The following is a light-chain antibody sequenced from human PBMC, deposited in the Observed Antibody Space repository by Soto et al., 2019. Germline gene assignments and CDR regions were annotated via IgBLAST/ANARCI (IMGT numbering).Light chain of an antibody. Sequence: QSVLTQPPSVSGAPGQRITISCTGSSSNIGAGYAVHWYQHLPGTAPKLLIFDNNNRPSGVPDRFSGSKSCTSASLAITGLQAGEEGGYYCQSFDSSLSVVVFGGGTKLTVL. CDR2: DNN. J-gene: IGLJ2*01. CDR1: SSNIGAGYA. CDR3: QSFDSSLSVVV. V-gene: IGLV1-40*01.